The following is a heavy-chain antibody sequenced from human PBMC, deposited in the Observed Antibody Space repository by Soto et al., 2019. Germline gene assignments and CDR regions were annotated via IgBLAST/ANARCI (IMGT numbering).Heavy chain of an antibody. D-gene: IGHD3-16*01. CDR2: IYYSGST. J-gene: IGHJ6*03. CDR3: ARRDQGGYYYYMDV. V-gene: IGHV4-39*01. Sequence: PSETLSLTCTVSGGSISSSSYYWGWIRQPPGKGLEWIGSIYYSGSTYYNPSLKSRVTISVDTSKNQFSLKLSSVTAADTAVYYCARRDQGGYYYYMDVWGKGTTVTVSS. CDR1: GGSISSSSYY.